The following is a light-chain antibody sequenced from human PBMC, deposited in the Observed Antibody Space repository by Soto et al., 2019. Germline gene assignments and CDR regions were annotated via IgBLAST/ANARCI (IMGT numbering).Light chain of an antibody. Sequence: QSALTQPASVSGSPGQSITISCTGTSSDVGGYNYVSWYQQHPGKAPKLMIYDVSNRPSGVSNRFSGAKSGNTASLTISGPQAEDVVDYYCSSYTSSSTLLYVFGTGTKVTVL. CDR3: SSYTSSSTLLYV. J-gene: IGLJ1*01. CDR2: DVS. CDR1: SSDVGGYNY. V-gene: IGLV2-14*01.